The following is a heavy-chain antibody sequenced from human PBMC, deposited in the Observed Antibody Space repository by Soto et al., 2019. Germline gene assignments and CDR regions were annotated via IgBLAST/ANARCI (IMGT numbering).Heavy chain of an antibody. CDR2: ISYDGSNK. Sequence: GGSLRLSCAASGFTFSSYGMHWVRQAPGKGLEWVAVISYDGSNKYYADSVKGRFTISRDNSKNTLYLQMNSLRAEDTAVYYCAKDDGPKTTRTYGGHWGQGTLVTVSS. CDR1: GFTFSSYG. V-gene: IGHV3-30*18. J-gene: IGHJ1*01. CDR3: AKDDGPKTTRTYGGH. D-gene: IGHD4-17*01.